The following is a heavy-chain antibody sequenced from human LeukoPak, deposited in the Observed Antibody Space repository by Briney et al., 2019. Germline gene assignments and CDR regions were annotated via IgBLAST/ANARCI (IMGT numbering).Heavy chain of an antibody. CDR1: GFTFSDYY. CDR3: AKAEVAAADWFDP. CDR2: ISSSGSTI. Sequence: PGGSLRLSCAASGFTFSDYYMSWIRQAPGKGLEWVSYISSSGSTIYYADSVRGRFTISRDNAKNLLYLQMNSLRAEDTAVYYCAKAEVAAADWFDPWGQGTLVTVSS. V-gene: IGHV3-11*01. D-gene: IGHD2-15*01. J-gene: IGHJ5*02.